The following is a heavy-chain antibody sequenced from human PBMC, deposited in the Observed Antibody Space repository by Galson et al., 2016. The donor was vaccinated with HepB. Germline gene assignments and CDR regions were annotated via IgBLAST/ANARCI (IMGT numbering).Heavy chain of an antibody. V-gene: IGHV3-23*01. CDR1: GFTFSSYA. CDR3: AKDLSWGIAAAGYYYYYYGMDV. Sequence: SLRLSCAASGFTFSSYAMNWVRQAPGKGLEWVSAISGSGVSTFYAASVKGRFTISRDNSKNTLYLQMNSLRAEDTAVYYCAKDLSWGIAAAGYYYYYYGMDVWGQGTTVTVSS. J-gene: IGHJ6*02. CDR2: ISGSGVST. D-gene: IGHD6-13*01.